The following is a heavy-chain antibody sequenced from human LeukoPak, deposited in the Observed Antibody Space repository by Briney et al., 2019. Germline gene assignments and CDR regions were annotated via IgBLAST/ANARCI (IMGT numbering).Heavy chain of an antibody. J-gene: IGHJ4*02. V-gene: IGHV1-69*13. Sequence: SVKVSCKASGGTFSSYAISWVRQAPGQGLEWMGGIIPIFGTANYAQKFQGRVTITADESTSTAYMELRSLRSEDTAVYYCASPSIGTLQKYSSSWYYFDYWGQGTLVTVSS. CDR2: IIPIFGTA. D-gene: IGHD6-13*01. CDR3: ASPSIGTLQKYSSSWYYFDY. CDR1: GGTFSSYA.